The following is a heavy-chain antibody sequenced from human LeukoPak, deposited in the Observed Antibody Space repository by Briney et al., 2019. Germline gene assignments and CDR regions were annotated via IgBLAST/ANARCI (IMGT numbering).Heavy chain of an antibody. CDR2: ISYDGSNK. D-gene: IGHD3-3*01. CDR3: VLPGGYDFWSGYPQADY. Sequence: HPGGSLRLSCAASGFTFSSYAMHWVRQAPGKGLEWVAVISYDGSNKYYADSVKDRFTISRDNSKNTLYLQMNSLRAEDTAVYYCVLPGGYDFWSGYPQADYWGQGTLVTVSS. CDR1: GFTFSSYA. V-gene: IGHV3-30-3*02. J-gene: IGHJ4*02.